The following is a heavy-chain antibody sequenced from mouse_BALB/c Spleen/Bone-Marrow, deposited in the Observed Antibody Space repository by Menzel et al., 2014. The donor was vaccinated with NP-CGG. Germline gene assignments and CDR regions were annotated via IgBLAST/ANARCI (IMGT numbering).Heavy chain of an antibody. CDR3: ARQRGYAYAMDY. CDR1: GFAFSGYD. D-gene: IGHD2-2*01. J-gene: IGHJ4*01. CDR2: ISSGGINT. Sequence: EVKLMESGGGLVKPGGSLKLSCAASGFAFSGYDMSWVRQTPEERLEWVAYISSGGINTYYPDSVKGRFTISRDNAKNTLYLQMNSLKSEDTAMYYCARQRGYAYAMDYWGQGTSVTVSS. V-gene: IGHV5-12-1*01.